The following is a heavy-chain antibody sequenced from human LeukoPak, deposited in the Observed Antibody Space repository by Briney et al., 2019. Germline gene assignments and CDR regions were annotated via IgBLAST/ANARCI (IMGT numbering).Heavy chain of an antibody. Sequence: PGRSLRLSCAASGFTFSSYAMHWVRQAPGKGLEWVAVISYDGSNKYYADSVKGRFTISRDNSKNTLYLQMNSLRAEDTAVYYCARDVDYGGPLDYWGQGTLVTVSS. D-gene: IGHD4-23*01. J-gene: IGHJ4*02. V-gene: IGHV3-30*04. CDR1: GFTFSSYA. CDR3: ARDVDYGGPLDY. CDR2: ISYDGSNK.